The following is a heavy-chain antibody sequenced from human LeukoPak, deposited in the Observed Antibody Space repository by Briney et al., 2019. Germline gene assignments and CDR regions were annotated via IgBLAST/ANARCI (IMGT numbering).Heavy chain of an antibody. CDR2: IIPIFGTA. V-gene: IGHV1-69*05. CDR1: GGTFSSYA. CDR3: ARSPPYSSSLSFDY. D-gene: IGHD6-13*01. J-gene: IGHJ4*02. Sequence: SVKVSCKASGGTFSSYAISWVRQAPGQGLDWMGRIIPIFGTANYAQKFQGRVTITTDESTSTAYMELSSLRSEDTAVYYCARSPPYSSSLSFDYWGQGTLVTVSS.